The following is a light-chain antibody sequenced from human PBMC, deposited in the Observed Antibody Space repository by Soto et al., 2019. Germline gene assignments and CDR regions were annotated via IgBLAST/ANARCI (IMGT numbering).Light chain of an antibody. CDR2: GAS. CDR1: QSVSSSY. J-gene: IGKJ4*01. V-gene: IGKV3-20*01. Sequence: EIVLTQSPGTLSLSPGERATLSCRASQSVSSSYLAWYQQKPGQAPRLLIYGASSRATGIPDRFSGSGSGTDFALTISRLEPEDFAVYYCQQYGRSPPESFGGGTKVEIK. CDR3: QQYGRSPPES.